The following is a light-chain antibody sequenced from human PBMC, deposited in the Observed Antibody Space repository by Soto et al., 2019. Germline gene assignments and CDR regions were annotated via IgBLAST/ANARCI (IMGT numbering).Light chain of an antibody. V-gene: IGKV3-15*01. CDR3: QQYDNWPRT. Sequence: ETVMTQSPATLSLSPGEKATLSCRASQNIGTQLAWYQQKPGQAPRFLIYGASIRAPGVPARISGSGSGTEFTLTISSLQSEDFAVYFCQQYDNWPRTFGQGTKVDI. CDR2: GAS. CDR1: QNIGTQ. J-gene: IGKJ1*01.